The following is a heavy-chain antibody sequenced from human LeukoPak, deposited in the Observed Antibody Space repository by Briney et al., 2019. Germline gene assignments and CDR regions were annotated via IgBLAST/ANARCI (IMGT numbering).Heavy chain of an antibody. CDR3: ERGRETWIWECGEFDY. CDR1: GFTFSSYE. Sequence: GGSLRLSCAASGFTFSSYEMNWVRQAPGRGLEWVSYISSSGSTIYYADSVKGRFTISRDNAKNSLYLQMNSLRAEDTAVYYCERGRETWIWECGEFDYWGQGILVSVSS. D-gene: IGHD5-12*01. V-gene: IGHV3-48*03. J-gene: IGHJ4*02. CDR2: ISSSGSTI.